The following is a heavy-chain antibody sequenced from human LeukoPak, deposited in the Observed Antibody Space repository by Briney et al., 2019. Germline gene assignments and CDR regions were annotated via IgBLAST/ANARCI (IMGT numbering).Heavy chain of an antibody. CDR2: IKEDGTET. CDR1: GFTFNTYV. J-gene: IGHJ4*02. D-gene: IGHD5-24*01. V-gene: IGHV3-7*03. Sequence: GGSLRLSCVASGFTFNTYVMSWVRLAPGKGLEWVANIKEDGTETYYVDSVKGRFTISRDNAKNSLYLQMNSLRVEDTAVYYCAKEGRSLQTYWGQGTLVTVSS. CDR3: AKEGRSLQTY.